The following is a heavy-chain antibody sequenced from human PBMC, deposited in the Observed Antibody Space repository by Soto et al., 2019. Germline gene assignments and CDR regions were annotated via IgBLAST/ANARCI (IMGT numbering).Heavy chain of an antibody. V-gene: IGHV1-2*02. CDR1: GYTFIAYY. J-gene: IGHJ5*02. CDR2: INPNNGDT. Sequence: QVQLVQSGAEVNKPGASVKVSCKASGYTFIAYYVHWVRQAPGQGLEWMGWINPNNGDTDYAQKFQGRVTMTRDTSIRTAYLELTRLISDDTAVYYCARGKDIVLPGPNWFDPWGQGTLVTVSS. CDR3: ARGKDIVLPGPNWFDP. D-gene: IGHD2-8*02.